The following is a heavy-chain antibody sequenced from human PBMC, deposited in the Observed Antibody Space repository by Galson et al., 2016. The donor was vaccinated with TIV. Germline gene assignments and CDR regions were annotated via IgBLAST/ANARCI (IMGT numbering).Heavy chain of an antibody. CDR2: ISSKTDGGTT. D-gene: IGHD1-26*01. J-gene: IGHJ4*02. CDR3: TTVSYGKMDY. V-gene: IGHV3-15*01. CDR1: GFTFNNAW. Sequence: SLRLSCATSGFTFNNAWMTWVRQAPGKGLEWLGRISSKTDGGTTVYAAPVKGRFTISRDESKTTVYLQINSLKTEDTAVYYCTTVSYGKMDYWGQGTLVTVSS.